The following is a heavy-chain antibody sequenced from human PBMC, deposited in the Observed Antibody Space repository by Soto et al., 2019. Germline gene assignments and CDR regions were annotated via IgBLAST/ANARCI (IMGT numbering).Heavy chain of an antibody. J-gene: IGHJ4*02. CDR3: ASRPLGYCSGGSCYFFDY. V-gene: IGHV4-34*01. CDR2: INHSGST. Sequence: SDTLSLTCAVYGGSFSGSYWSWIRQPPGKGLEWMGEINHSGSTNYNPSLKSRVTISVDTSKNQFSLKLSSVTAADTAVYYCASRPLGYCSGGSCYFFDYWGQGTLVTVSS. D-gene: IGHD2-15*01. CDR1: GGSFSGSY.